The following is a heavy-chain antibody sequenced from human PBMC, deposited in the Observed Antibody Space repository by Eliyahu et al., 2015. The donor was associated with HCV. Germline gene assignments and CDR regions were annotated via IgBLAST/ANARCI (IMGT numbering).Heavy chain of an antibody. J-gene: IGHJ2*01. V-gene: IGHV4-59*01. CDR2: IYYSGST. CDR3: ARGTTRNKRITMVRRVMGVWHFDL. CDR1: GGSISSYY. Sequence: QVQLQESGPGLVKPSEXLSLTCTVSGGSISSYYXSWIRXPPGKGLXWIGXIYYSGSTNYNPSXXSRVTISVDTSKNQFSLKLSSVTAADTAVYYCARGTTRNKRITMVRRVMGVWHFDLWGRGTLLTVSS. D-gene: IGHD3-10*01.